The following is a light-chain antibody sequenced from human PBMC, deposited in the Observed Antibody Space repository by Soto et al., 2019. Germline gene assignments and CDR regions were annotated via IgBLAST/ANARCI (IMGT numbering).Light chain of an antibody. V-gene: IGKV3-11*01. J-gene: IGKJ5*01. Sequence: IVLTQSPGTLSLSPGETATLTCRASQSVSGYLAWFRHKPGQAPRLLISDASNRAAGIPARFSGGGSGTDFTLTISNLEPEDFAIYYCYQRSNWPPAVTFGQGTRLDI. CDR1: QSVSGY. CDR2: DAS. CDR3: YQRSNWPPAVT.